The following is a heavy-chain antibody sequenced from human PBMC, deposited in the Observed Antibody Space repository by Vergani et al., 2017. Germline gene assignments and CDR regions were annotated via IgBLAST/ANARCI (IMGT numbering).Heavy chain of an antibody. CDR2: ISAYNGNT. V-gene: IGHV1-18*01. CDR1: GYTFTSYG. D-gene: IGHD3-22*01. CDR3: ASNEGKGYYYDSSGPNWFDP. J-gene: IGHJ5*02. Sequence: VQLVESGAEVKKPGASVKVSCKASGYTFTSYGISWVRQAPGQGLEWMGWISAYNGNTNYAQKLQGRVTMTTDTSTSTAYMELRSLRSDDTAVYYCASNEGKGYYYDSSGPNWFDPWGQGTLVTVSS.